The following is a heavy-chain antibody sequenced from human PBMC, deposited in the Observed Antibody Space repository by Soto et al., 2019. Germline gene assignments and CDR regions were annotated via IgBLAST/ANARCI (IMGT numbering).Heavy chain of an antibody. CDR1: GFTFSSYA. V-gene: IGHV3-23*01. CDR3: AKDRHGSGFGVTIYYYYYMDV. J-gene: IGHJ6*03. Sequence: GGSLRLSCAASGFTFSSYAMSWVRQAPGKGLEWVSAISGSGGSTYYADSVKGRFTISRDNSKNTLYLQMNSLRAEDTAVYYCAKDRHGSGFGVTIYYYYYMDVWGKGTTVTVSS. CDR2: ISGSGGST. D-gene: IGHD3-3*01.